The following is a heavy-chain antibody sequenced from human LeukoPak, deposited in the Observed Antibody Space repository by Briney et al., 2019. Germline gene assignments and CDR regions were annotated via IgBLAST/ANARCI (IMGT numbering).Heavy chain of an antibody. J-gene: IGHJ5*02. V-gene: IGHV4-30-4*01. Sequence: PSETLSLTCTVSGGSISSGDYYWSWIRQPPGKGLEWIGYIYYSGSTYYNPSLKSRVTISVDTSKNQFSLKLSSVTAADTAVYYCARALAYDILTGNWFDPWGQGTLVTVSS. CDR2: IYYSGST. CDR3: ARALAYDILTGNWFDP. D-gene: IGHD3-9*01. CDR1: GGSISSGDYY.